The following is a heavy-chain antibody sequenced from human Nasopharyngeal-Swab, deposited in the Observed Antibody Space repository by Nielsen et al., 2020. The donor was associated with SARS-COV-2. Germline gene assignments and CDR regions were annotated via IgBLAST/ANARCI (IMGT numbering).Heavy chain of an antibody. D-gene: IGHD4-11*01. V-gene: IGHV3-7*03. CDR1: GFTFSSYW. CDR3: AKDRSSADYTGGIDY. Sequence: GESLKISCAASGFTFSSYWMSWVRKAPGKGLEWVANVKQDGSEKYYVDSVKGRFTISRDNAKNSLYLQMNSLRAEDTALYYCAKDRSSADYTGGIDYWGQGTLVTVYS. J-gene: IGHJ4*02. CDR2: VKQDGSEK.